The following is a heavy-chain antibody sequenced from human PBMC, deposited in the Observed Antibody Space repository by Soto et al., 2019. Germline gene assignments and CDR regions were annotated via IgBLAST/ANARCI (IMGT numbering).Heavy chain of an antibody. V-gene: IGHV4-4*07. D-gene: IGHD1-1*01. J-gene: IGHJ5*02. CDR1: GDSIRCFY. Sequence: HSESMYLTCTVSGDSIRCFYWSWIRKSAGKGLEWIGRIYATGTTDYNPSLKSRVMMSVDTSKKQFSLKLRPVTAADTAVYYCVRDGTKTLRDWFDPWGQGISVTVSS. CDR2: IYATGTT. CDR3: VRDGTKTLRDWFDP.